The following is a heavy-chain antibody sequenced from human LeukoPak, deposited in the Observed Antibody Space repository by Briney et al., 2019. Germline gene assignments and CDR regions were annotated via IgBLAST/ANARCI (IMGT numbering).Heavy chain of an antibody. Sequence: GGSLRLSCAASGFKFDDYGMSWVRQAPGKGLEWVCDINWNGAWTGYADSVKGRFTISRDNAKNSLYLQMNSLRAEDTALYYCAGYYYDSSRGFDLWGQGTLVTLSA. CDR3: AGYYYDSSRGFDL. V-gene: IGHV3-20*04. J-gene: IGHJ5*02. CDR1: GFKFDDYG. CDR2: INWNGAWT. D-gene: IGHD3-22*01.